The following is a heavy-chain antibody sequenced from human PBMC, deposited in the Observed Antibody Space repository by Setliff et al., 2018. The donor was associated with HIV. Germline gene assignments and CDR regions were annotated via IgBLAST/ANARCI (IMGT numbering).Heavy chain of an antibody. CDR3: ARALWRDSSGPFHF. V-gene: IGHV5-51*01. CDR1: GYSFTTHW. Sequence: GESLKISCETSGYSFTTHWIGWVRRKPGKGLEWMGVIYPGDSHTTYSPSFQGQVTISADKSISTAYLHWSTLKASDTATYYCARALWRDSSGPFHFWGQGTLVTVSS. D-gene: IGHD3-22*01. J-gene: IGHJ4*02. CDR2: IYPGDSHT.